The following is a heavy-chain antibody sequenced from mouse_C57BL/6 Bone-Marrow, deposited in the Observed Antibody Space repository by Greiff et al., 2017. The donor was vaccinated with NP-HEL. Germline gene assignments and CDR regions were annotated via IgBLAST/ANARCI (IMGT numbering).Heavy chain of an antibody. CDR2: ISGGGGNT. Sequence: EVQVVESGGGLVKPGGSLKLSCAASGFTFSSYTMSWVRQTPETRLEWVATISGGGGNTYYPDSVKGRFTISRDNAKNTLYLQMSSLRSEDTALYYCARPLYYYGSFGYWGQGATLTVSS. CDR1: GFTFSSYT. CDR3: ARPLYYYGSFGY. J-gene: IGHJ2*01. V-gene: IGHV5-9*01. D-gene: IGHD1-1*01.